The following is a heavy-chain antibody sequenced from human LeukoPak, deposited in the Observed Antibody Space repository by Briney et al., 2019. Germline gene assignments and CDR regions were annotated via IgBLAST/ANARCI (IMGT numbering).Heavy chain of an antibody. D-gene: IGHD3-3*01. Sequence: SETLSLTCTVSGGSINSNSFYWDWIRQPPGKGLEWIGSVFYSGSTYYNPSLKSRVTISADTSKNQFSLRLTSVTAADTAVYYCARQSFWSGYYFDYWGQGTLVTVSS. CDR3: ARQSFWSGYYFDY. CDR1: GGSINSNSFY. J-gene: IGHJ4*02. V-gene: IGHV4-39*01. CDR2: VFYSGST.